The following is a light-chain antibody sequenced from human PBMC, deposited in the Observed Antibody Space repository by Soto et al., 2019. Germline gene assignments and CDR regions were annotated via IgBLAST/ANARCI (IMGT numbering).Light chain of an antibody. Sequence: QAVLTQPPSASASLGASVTLTCTLSSGYSNYKVDWYQQRPGKGPRFVMRVGTGGIVGSKGDGIPDRFSVLGSGLNRYLTIKNIQEEDESDYHCGADHGSGSLRVFGGGTKVTVL. CDR2: VGTGGIVG. J-gene: IGLJ3*02. V-gene: IGLV9-49*01. CDR1: SGYSNYK. CDR3: GADHGSGSLRV.